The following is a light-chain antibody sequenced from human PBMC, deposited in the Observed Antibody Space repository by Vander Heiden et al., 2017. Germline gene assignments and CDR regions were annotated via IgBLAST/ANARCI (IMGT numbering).Light chain of an antibody. V-gene: IGLV1-40*01. Sequence: QSVLTQPPSVSGAPGQRVTISCTGSSPNIGGGYGVHWYQQLPGTAPKLLIYGNSKRPSGVPDRFSGSKSGTSASLAITGLQAEDEADYYCQSYDSSLSGWVFGGGTKLTVL. CDR2: GNS. CDR3: QSYDSSLSGWV. CDR1: SPNIGGGYG. J-gene: IGLJ3*02.